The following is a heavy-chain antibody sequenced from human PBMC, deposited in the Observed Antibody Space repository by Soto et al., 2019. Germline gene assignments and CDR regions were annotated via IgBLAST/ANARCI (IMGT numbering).Heavy chain of an antibody. CDR1: GGTISRYY. CDR2: MYNTGST. D-gene: IGHD2-21*02. V-gene: IGHV4-59*01. Sequence: QVQLQESGPGLVKPSETLSLTCTVSGGTISRYYWSWIRQPPGKGLEWIGYMYNTGSTVYNPSFTRRVPIAVDXSXNXXSLKLNSVTAADTAVYYCARDLWGYCGTDCYPLDVWGQGTTVTVSS. J-gene: IGHJ6*02. CDR3: ARDLWGYCGTDCYPLDV.